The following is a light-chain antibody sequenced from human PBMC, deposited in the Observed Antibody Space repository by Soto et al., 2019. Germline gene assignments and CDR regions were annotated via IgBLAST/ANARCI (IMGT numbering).Light chain of an antibody. Sequence: DIQMTQSPSSLSASVGDRVTITCRASQSIRTFLNWYQQKPRKAPRLLMYDVSTLESGVPSRFSGSGSGTDFTLTISSLQPEDVATYYCQQSFSTPWTFGQGTKVDIK. CDR3: QQSFSTPWT. CDR2: DVS. J-gene: IGKJ1*01. CDR1: QSIRTF. V-gene: IGKV1-39*01.